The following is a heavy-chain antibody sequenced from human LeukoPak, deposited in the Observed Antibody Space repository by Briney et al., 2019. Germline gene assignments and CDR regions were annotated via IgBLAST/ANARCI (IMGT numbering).Heavy chain of an antibody. V-gene: IGHV4-39*01. Sequence: PSETLSLTCTVSGGSISSSTYYWGWIRQPPGKGLEWIGSISYSGNIYYNPSLKSRVTISVDTSKNQFSLKLSSVTAADTAVYYCARQRRLELPDYWGQGPLVTVSS. CDR1: GGSISSSTYY. CDR2: ISYSGNI. J-gene: IGHJ4*02. D-gene: IGHD3-16*01. CDR3: ARQRRLELPDY.